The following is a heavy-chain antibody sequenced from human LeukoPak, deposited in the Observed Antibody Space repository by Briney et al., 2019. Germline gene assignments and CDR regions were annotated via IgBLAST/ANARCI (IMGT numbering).Heavy chain of an antibody. V-gene: IGHV1-2*06. CDR2: INPNSGGT. CDR3: ASLVADNYYYYMDV. CDR1: GYTFTGYY. D-gene: IGHD2-15*01. Sequence: ASVKVSCKASGYTFTGYYMHWVRQAPGQGLEWMGRINPNSGGTNYAQKFQGRVTMTRDTSISTAYMELSRLRSDDTAVCYCASLVADNYYYYMDVWGKGTTVTVSS. J-gene: IGHJ6*03.